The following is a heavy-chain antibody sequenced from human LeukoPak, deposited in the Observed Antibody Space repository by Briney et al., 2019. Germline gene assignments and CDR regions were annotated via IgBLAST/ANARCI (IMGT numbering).Heavy chain of an antibody. CDR2: INWNGGST. Sequence: PGGSLRLSCAASGFTFDDYGMSWVRQAPGKGLEWVSGINWNGGSTGYADSVKGRFTISRDNAKNSLYLQMNSLRAEDTALYYCARAELDSSSSRYYYYMDVWGKGTTVTVSS. CDR1: GFTFDDYG. V-gene: IGHV3-20*04. CDR3: ARAELDSSSSRYYYYMDV. D-gene: IGHD6-6*01. J-gene: IGHJ6*03.